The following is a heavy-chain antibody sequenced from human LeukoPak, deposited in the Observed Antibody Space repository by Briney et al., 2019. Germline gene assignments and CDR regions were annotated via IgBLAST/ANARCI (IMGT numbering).Heavy chain of an antibody. CDR1: GFTFSSYE. CDR3: ARVPYDYVWGSYGGDYYFDY. J-gene: IGHJ4*02. V-gene: IGHV3-48*03. Sequence: GGSLRLSCAASGFTFSSYEMNWVRQAPGKGLEWVSYISSSGSTIYYADSVKGRFTISRDNAKNSLYLQKNSLRAEDTAVYYCARVPYDYVWGSYGGDYYFDYWGQGTLVTVSS. D-gene: IGHD3-16*01. CDR2: ISSSGSTI.